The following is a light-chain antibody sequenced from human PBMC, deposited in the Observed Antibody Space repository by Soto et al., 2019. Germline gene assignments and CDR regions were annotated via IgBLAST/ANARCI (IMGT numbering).Light chain of an antibody. CDR1: SSNIGAGYD. V-gene: IGLV1-40*01. CDR2: GNS. Sequence: QSVLTQPPSVSGAPGQRVTISWTGSSSNIGAGYDVHWYQQLPGTAPKLLIYGNSNRPSGVPDRFSGSKSGTSASLAITGLQAEDEADYYCQSYDSSLSEVVFGGGTKLTVL. J-gene: IGLJ2*01. CDR3: QSYDSSLSEVV.